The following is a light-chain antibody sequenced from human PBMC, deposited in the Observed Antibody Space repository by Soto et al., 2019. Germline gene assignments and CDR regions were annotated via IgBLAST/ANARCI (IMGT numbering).Light chain of an antibody. CDR3: QQYGSSPIT. V-gene: IGKV3-20*01. CDR1: PSVTNF. Sequence: EIVLTQSPATLSLSPGERATLSCGASPSVTNFLAWYQQKPGQAPRLLIYGASSRATGIPDRFSGSGSGTDFTLTISRLEPEDFAVYYCQQYGSSPITFGQGTRLEI. CDR2: GAS. J-gene: IGKJ5*01.